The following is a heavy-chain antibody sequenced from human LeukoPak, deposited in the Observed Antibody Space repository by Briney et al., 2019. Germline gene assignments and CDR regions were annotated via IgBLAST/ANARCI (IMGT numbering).Heavy chain of an antibody. CDR1: GTSFGSYY. CDR2: IYTRGST. V-gene: IGHV4-4*07. Sequence: SETLSLTCTVSGTSFGSYYWSWIRQPAGRGLEWIGCIYTRGSTNYNPSLQSRVSMSVDSSKSQFSLRLTSVTAADTAIYYCARGRYCSATTCSGGDAFDIWGQGTVVTVSS. CDR3: ARGRYCSATTCSGGDAFDI. D-gene: IGHD2-8*02. J-gene: IGHJ3*02.